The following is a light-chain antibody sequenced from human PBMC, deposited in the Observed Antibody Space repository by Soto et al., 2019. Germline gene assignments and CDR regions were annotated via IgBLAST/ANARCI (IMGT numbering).Light chain of an antibody. CDR2: DVT. J-gene: IGLJ2*01. CDR3: SSYAGSSIPVA. V-gene: IGLV2-8*01. CDR1: SSDVGGYNF. Sequence: QSALTQPPSASGSAGQSVTISCTGASSDVGGYNFVSWYQQHPGKAPKLMIYDVTKRPSGVPDRFSGSKSGNTASLTVSGLQVDDEADYYCSSYAGSSIPVAFGGGTKLTVL.